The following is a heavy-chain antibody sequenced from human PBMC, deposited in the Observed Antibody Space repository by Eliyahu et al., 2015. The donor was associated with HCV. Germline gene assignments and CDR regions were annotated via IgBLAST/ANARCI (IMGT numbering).Heavy chain of an antibody. Sequence: QVQLVESGGGVVQPGRSLRLSCAASGFTFSSYGMHWVRQAPGKGLEWVAVIWYDGSNKYYADSVKGRFTISRDNSKNTLYLQMNSLRAEDTAVYYCARVRRVGAPPDAFDIWGQGTMVTVSS. D-gene: IGHD1-26*01. CDR2: IWYDGSNK. CDR1: GFTFSSYG. V-gene: IGHV3-33*01. J-gene: IGHJ3*02. CDR3: ARVRRVGAPPDAFDI.